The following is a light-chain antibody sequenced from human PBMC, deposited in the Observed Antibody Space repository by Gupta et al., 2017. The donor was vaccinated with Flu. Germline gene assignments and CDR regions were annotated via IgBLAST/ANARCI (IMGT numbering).Light chain of an antibody. CDR2: GAS. V-gene: IGKV3-20*01. J-gene: IGKJ4*01. CDR3: QQYLSSLVT. CDR1: QSITSNY. Sequence: GTLSLYPGERATLSCRASQSITSNYLAWYQQRPGQAPRLLIYGASRRATGIPDRFSGSGFGTDFTLTINRLEPEDFAVYYCQQYLSSLVTFGGGTKVEIK.